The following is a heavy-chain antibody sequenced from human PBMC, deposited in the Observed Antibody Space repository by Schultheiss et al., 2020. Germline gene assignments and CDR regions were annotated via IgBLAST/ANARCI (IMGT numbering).Heavy chain of an antibody. CDR2: IYYSGST. D-gene: IGHD6-19*01. V-gene: IGHV4-59*12. CDR3: ARDRFGAVAGPFDY. CDR1: GGSISSYY. J-gene: IGHJ4*02. Sequence: SETLSLTCTVSGGSISSYYWSWIRQPPGKGLEWIGYIYYSGSTNYNPSLKSRVTMSVDTSKNQFSLKLTSVTAADTAVYYCARDRFGAVAGPFDYWGQGTLVTVSS.